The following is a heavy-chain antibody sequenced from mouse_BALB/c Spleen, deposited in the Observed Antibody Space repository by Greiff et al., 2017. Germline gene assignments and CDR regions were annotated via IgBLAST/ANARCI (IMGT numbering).Heavy chain of an antibody. D-gene: IGHD2-3*01. CDR2: IRNKANGYTT. J-gene: IGHJ1*01. CDR3: ARDGGLLLFDV. Sequence: EVQLVESGGGLVQPGGSLRLSCATSGFTFTDYYMSWVRQPPGKALEWLGFIRNKANGYTTEYSASVKGRFTISRDNSQSILYLQMNTLRAEDSATYYCARDGGLLLFDVWGAGTTVTVAS. CDR1: GFTFTDYY. V-gene: IGHV7-3*02.